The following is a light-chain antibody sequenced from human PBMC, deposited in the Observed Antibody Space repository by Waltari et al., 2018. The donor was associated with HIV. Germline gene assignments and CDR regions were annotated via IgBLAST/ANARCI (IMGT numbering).Light chain of an antibody. CDR3: FSYATGSYWV. V-gene: IGLV2-11*01. CDR2: AVT. J-gene: IGLJ3*02. Sequence: QSALTQPRSVSGSPGQSVTISCTGTSIDVGGYNFVSWYQQHPGKAPKLMIYAVTKRPSGFPDRFSGSKSGNTASLTISGLQAEDEADYYCFSYATGSYWVFGGGTKLTAL. CDR1: SIDVGGYNF.